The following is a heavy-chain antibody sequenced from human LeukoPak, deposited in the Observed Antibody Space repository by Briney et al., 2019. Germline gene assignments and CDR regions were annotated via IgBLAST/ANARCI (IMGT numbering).Heavy chain of an antibody. V-gene: IGHV3-23*01. D-gene: IGHD2-8*02. CDR2: ISGHGGST. J-gene: IGHJ4*02. CDR1: GLTFSRDA. CDR3: AKIWWKWIGG. Sequence: GGSLRLSCAASGLTFSRDAMSWVRQAPGKGLEWVSAISGHGGSTFYADSVKGRFTISRDNSKNTLFLQMNSLRAEDTAVYYCAKIWWKWIGGWGQGTLVTVSS.